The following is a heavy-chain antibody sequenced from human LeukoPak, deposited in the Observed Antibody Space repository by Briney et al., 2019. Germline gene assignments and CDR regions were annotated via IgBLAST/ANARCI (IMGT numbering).Heavy chain of an antibody. Sequence: SQTLSLTCTVSGGSISSGNYYWSWIRQPAGKGLEWIGRMYTSGSTNYNPSLKSRVTISVDTSKNQFSLKLSSVTAADTAVYYCATPGVAAAAKYFQHWGQGTLVTVSS. J-gene: IGHJ1*01. V-gene: IGHV4-61*02. CDR1: GGSISSGNYY. CDR2: MYTSGST. CDR3: ATPGVAAAAKYFQH. D-gene: IGHD6-13*01.